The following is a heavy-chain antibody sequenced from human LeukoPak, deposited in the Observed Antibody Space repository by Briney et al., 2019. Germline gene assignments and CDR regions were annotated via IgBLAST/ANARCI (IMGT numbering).Heavy chain of an antibody. D-gene: IGHD6-19*01. Sequence: SETLSLTCAVYGGSFSGYYWSWIRQPPGKGLEWIGEINHSGSTNYNPSLKSRVTISVDTSKNQFSLKLSSVTAADTAVYYCAKDKRYSSGWPNYYYYYGMDVWGQGTTVTVSS. J-gene: IGHJ6*02. V-gene: IGHV4-34*01. CDR3: AKDKRYSSGWPNYYYYYGMDV. CDR2: INHSGST. CDR1: GGSFSGYY.